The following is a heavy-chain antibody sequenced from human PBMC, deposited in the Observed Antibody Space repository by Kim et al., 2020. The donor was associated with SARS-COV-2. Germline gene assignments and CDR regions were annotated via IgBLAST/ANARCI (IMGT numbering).Heavy chain of an antibody. J-gene: IGHJ5*02. CDR2: ISSSSSYI. CDR3: AREIWGNMVSSGYYYYSRWVDP. D-gene: IGHD3-22*01. CDR1: GFTFSSYS. Sequence: GGSLRLSCAASGFTFSSYSMNWVRQAPGKGLEWVSSISSSSSYIYYADSVKGRFTISRDNAKNSLYLQMNSLRAEDTAVYYCAREIWGNMVSSGYYYYSRWVDPWGQGTLVTVSS. V-gene: IGHV3-21*01.